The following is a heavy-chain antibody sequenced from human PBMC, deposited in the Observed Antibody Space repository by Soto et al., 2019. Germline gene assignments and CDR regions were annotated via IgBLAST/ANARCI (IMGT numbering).Heavy chain of an antibody. V-gene: IGHV4-34*01. CDR2: INHSGST. J-gene: IGHJ6*02. D-gene: IGHD2-15*01. Sequence: TSETLSLTCAVYGGSFSGYYWSWIRQPPGKGLEWIGEINHSGSTNYNPSLKSRVTISVDTSKNQFSLKLSSVTAADTAVYYCARDPRDIVVVVAATPYPYYYYYGMDVWGQGTTVTVSS. CDR3: ARDPRDIVVVVAATPYPYYYYYGMDV. CDR1: GGSFSGYY.